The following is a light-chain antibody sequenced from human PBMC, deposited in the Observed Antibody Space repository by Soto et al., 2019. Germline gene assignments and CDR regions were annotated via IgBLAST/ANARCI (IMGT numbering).Light chain of an antibody. CDR2: DAS. CDR3: QQTYSTPWT. CDR1: QNIDSY. Sequence: DIQMTQSPSSLSASVAPRVTIPCRASQNIDSYLNWYQQRPGKAPKLLIHDASSLQSGVPSRFSGSGSGTDFALTINSLQPEDFATIYCQQTYSTPWTFGQGTKVDIK. J-gene: IGKJ1*01. V-gene: IGKV1-39*01.